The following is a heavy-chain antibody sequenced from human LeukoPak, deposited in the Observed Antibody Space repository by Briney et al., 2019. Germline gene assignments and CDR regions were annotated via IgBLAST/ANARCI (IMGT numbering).Heavy chain of an antibody. J-gene: IGHJ4*02. Sequence: GGSLRLSCAASGFTFSSYWMPWVRQAPGKGLEWVANIKQDGSAKYTLDSVKGRFTISRDNAKNSLYLQMNSLRAEDTAIYYCARGRGSLDYWGQGALVTVSS. V-gene: IGHV3-7*04. CDR2: IKQDGSAK. CDR3: ARGRGSLDY. CDR1: GFTFSSYW. D-gene: IGHD6-25*01.